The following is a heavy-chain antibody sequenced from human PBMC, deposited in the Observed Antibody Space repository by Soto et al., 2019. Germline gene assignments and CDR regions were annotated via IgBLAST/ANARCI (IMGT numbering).Heavy chain of an antibody. D-gene: IGHD5-12*01. V-gene: IGHV3-23*01. CDR3: AKSPRGRVYGDWYFDL. Sequence: EVQLLESGGGLVQPGGSLRLSCAASGFTFSSYAMCWVRQAPGKGLERVSVITSSGSYTVYADSVKGRFTISRDYSKNTVYMQMNSLRVEDTAIYYCAKSPRGRVYGDWYFDLWGRGTLITVSS. CDR2: ITSSGSYT. J-gene: IGHJ2*01. CDR1: GFTFSSYA.